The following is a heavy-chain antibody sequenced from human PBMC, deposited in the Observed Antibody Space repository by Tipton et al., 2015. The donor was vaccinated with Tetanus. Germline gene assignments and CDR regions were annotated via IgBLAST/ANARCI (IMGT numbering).Heavy chain of an antibody. CDR1: GEALVRGGYY. D-gene: IGHD6-13*01. V-gene: IGHV4-31*02. CDR2: IYHTGAA. J-gene: IGHJ5*02. Sequence: GEALVRGGYYWTWIRHLPGKGLEWIGYIYHTGAAHYNPSLKSRVTLSVDMSKNQFFLKMISMTAADTAVYLCARDFGSNHNWFDPWGQGTPVTVSS. CDR3: ARDFGSNHNWFDP.